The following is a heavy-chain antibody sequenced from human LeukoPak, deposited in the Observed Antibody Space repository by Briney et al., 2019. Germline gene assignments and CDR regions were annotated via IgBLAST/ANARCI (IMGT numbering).Heavy chain of an antibody. CDR3: ARGPRITIFGVVMANDAFDI. D-gene: IGHD3-3*01. CDR1: GYTFTDYF. V-gene: IGHV1-2*02. Sequence: GASVKVSCKASGYTFTDYFMNCVRQAPGQGLEWMGWINPKSGGTVYAQKFQGRVTMTRDTSSSTAYMELSRLRFDDTVVYYCARGPRITIFGVVMANDAFDIWGQGTMVTVSS. J-gene: IGHJ3*02. CDR2: INPKSGGT.